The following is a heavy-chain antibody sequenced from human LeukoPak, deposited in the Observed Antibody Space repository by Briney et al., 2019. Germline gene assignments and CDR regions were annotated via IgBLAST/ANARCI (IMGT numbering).Heavy chain of an antibody. V-gene: IGHV4-4*02. CDR3: ASVYSSSWYENY. J-gene: IGHJ4*02. Sequence: SETLSLTCAVSGGSISSNNWWSWVRQPPGKGLEWIGEIYHSGTANYNPSLKSRVTMSVDKSKNQFSLKVNSVTAADTAVYYCASVYSSSWYENYWGQGTLVTVSS. CDR1: GGSISSNNW. CDR2: IYHSGTA. D-gene: IGHD6-13*01.